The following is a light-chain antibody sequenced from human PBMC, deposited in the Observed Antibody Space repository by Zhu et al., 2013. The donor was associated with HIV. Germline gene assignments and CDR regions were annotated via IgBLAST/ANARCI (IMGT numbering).Light chain of an antibody. J-gene: IGKJ1*01. CDR3: QLYGTSPPWT. Sequence: EIVLTQSPGTLSLSPGERATLSCRASQSIVSNYLAWYQQKPGQAPRLLIYGASSRATGIPDRFSGSGSGTDFTLTISRLEPEDLAVYYCQLYGTSPPWTFGQGT. CDR1: QSIVSNY. CDR2: GAS. V-gene: IGKV3-20*01.